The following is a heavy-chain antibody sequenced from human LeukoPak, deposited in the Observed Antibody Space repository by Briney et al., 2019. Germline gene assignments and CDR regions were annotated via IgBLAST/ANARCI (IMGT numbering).Heavy chain of an antibody. CDR2: IYHSGST. V-gene: IGHV4-4*02. D-gene: IGHD3-10*01. CDR3: ARLWFGELWESRWFDP. CDR1: GVSISSSNW. Sequence: KPSGTLSLTCAVSGVSISSSNWWSWVRQPPGKGLEWIGEIYHSGSTNYNPSLKSRVTISVDKSKNQFSLKLSSVTAADTAVYYCARLWFGELWESRWFDPWGQGTLVTVSS. J-gene: IGHJ5*02.